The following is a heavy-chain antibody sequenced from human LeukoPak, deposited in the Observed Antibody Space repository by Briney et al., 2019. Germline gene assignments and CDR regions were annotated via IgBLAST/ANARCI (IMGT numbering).Heavy chain of an antibody. CDR3: ASLRSGSYTYFDY. J-gene: IGHJ4*02. CDR2: FYSDGKI. D-gene: IGHD3-10*01. V-gene: IGHV3-53*01. CDR1: DFSVNSYN. Sequence: PGGSLRLSCAASDFSVNSYNMTWVRQAPGRGLEWLSLFYSDGKISYADSVRGRFTTSRHSSKNTLSLQMNGLRAEDTAVYYCASLRSGSYTYFDYWGQGTLVAVSS.